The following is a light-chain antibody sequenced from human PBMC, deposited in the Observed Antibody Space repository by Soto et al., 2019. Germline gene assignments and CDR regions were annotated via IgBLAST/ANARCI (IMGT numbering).Light chain of an antibody. J-gene: IGKJ1*01. CDR1: QSVTSN. CDR2: GAS. Sequence: EIVMTQSPATLSVSPGERATLSCRASQSVTSNLAWYQRKPGQAPRLLIYGASTRATGIPARFSGSGSGTEFTLTISSLQSEDFAVYYCQQYNNWPRTFGKGTKVDIK. V-gene: IGKV3-15*01. CDR3: QQYNNWPRT.